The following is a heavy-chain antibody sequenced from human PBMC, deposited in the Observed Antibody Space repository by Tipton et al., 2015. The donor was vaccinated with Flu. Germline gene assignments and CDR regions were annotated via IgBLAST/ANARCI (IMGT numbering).Heavy chain of an antibody. CDR1: GGSLSSCGYY. D-gene: IGHD3-22*01. CDR3: ACAGHGYYDSSGSDY. V-gene: IGHV4-31*03. J-gene: IGHJ4*02. Sequence: TLSLTCIASGGSLSSCGYYWSWIRQHPGKGLEWIGYIYYSGSTYYNPSLKSRVTISVDTSKNQFSLKLTSVTAADTAVYYCACAGHGYYDSSGSDYWGQGTLVTVSS. CDR2: IYYSGST.